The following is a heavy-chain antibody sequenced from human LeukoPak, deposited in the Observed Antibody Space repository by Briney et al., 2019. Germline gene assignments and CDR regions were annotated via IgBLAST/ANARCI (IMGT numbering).Heavy chain of an antibody. Sequence: PGGSLRLSCAASGFTFSSYAMHWVRQAPGKGLEWVAVISYDGSNKYYADSVKGRFTISRDNSKNTLYLQMNSLRAEDTAVYYCAKRKGGLRDPDYWGQGTLVTVSS. V-gene: IGHV3-30*04. D-gene: IGHD3-16*01. CDR1: GFTFSSYA. J-gene: IGHJ4*02. CDR2: ISYDGSNK. CDR3: AKRKGGLRDPDY.